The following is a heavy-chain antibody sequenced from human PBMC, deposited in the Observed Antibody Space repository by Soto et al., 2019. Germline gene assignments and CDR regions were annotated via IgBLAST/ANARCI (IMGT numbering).Heavy chain of an antibody. V-gene: IGHV3-30*18. CDR3: AKSVYNGNDGFFDY. D-gene: IGHD1-1*01. CDR1: GFTFSTYG. J-gene: IGHJ4*02. CDR2: ISYDGNNK. Sequence: QVPLVESGGGVVQPGRSLRLSCAASGFTFSTYGMHWVRQAPGKGLEWVAVISYDGNNKYYADSVKGRFTISRDNSXNTLYLQMSSLRAEDTAVYYCAKSVYNGNDGFFDYRGQGTLVTVSS.